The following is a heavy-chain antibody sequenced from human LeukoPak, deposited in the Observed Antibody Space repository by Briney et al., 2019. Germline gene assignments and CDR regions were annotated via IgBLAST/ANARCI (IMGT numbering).Heavy chain of an antibody. CDR1: GGSISSYY. V-gene: IGHV4-59*01. CDR3: ARAGGVSPYDTSAYPAAFDI. CDR2: IYNSGST. Sequence: PSETLSLTCTVSGGSISSYYWNWIRQPPGKGLEWIGYIYNSGSTSYNPSLKSRVTISVDTSKNQFSLKLTSVTAADTAVYYCARAGGVSPYDTSAYPAAFDIWGQGTMVTVSS. D-gene: IGHD3-22*01. J-gene: IGHJ3*02.